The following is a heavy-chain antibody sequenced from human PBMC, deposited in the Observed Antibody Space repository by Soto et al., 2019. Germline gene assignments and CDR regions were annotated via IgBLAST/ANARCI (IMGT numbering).Heavy chain of an antibody. V-gene: IGHV4-39*02. CDR1: GDSITRSNFY. CDR2: IFNSGST. D-gene: IGHD3-22*01. Sequence: SETLSLTCTVSGDSITRSNFYWGWIRQPPGKGLEWLGSIFNSGSTSYNPALKSRVTYSVDTSKNHFSLKLSSVTAADTAVYYCAGHRTTMHTVVSAFGPWGQGTRVTVSS. CDR3: AGHRTTMHTVVSAFGP. J-gene: IGHJ5*01.